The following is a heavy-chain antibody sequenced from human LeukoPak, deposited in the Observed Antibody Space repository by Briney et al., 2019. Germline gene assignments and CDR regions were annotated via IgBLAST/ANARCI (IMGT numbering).Heavy chain of an antibody. Sequence: GASVKVSCTASGYTFTSYYMHWVRQAPGQGLEWMGIINPSGGSTSYAQKFQGRVTMTRDMSTSTVYMELSSLRSEDTAVYYCARELLWFGELLYEGYYYYMDVWGKGTTVTVSS. D-gene: IGHD3-10*01. CDR2: INPSGGST. V-gene: IGHV1-46*01. CDR1: GYTFTSYY. J-gene: IGHJ6*03. CDR3: ARELLWFGELLYEGYYYYMDV.